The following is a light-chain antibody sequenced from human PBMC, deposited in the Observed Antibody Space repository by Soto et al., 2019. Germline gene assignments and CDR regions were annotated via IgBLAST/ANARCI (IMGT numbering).Light chain of an antibody. CDR1: PSISTF. J-gene: IGKJ4*01. Sequence: IQMPPSPSSLSASVGDRVPVSCRASPSISTFFNWYQQKPGKAPKLLLSSASTLQSGVPSRFSGSGAGTDFTLTISSLQPEDFATYYCQQSYNNPSFGGGTKVDIK. CDR3: QQSYNNPS. CDR2: SAS. V-gene: IGKV1-39*01.